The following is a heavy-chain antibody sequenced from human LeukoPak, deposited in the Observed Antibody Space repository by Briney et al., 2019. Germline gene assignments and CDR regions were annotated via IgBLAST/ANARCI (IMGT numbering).Heavy chain of an antibody. CDR1: GLTVSNNY. CDR2: IYSGGGT. J-gene: IGHJ4*02. D-gene: IGHD6-19*01. Sequence: RGSLRLSCAASGLTVSNNYMSWVRPAPGNGLEWVSVIYSGGGTYYADSVKGRFTISRDNSKNTLYLQMNNLRAEDAAVYYCARDSSGPLYWGQGTLVTVSS. CDR3: ARDSSGPLY. V-gene: IGHV3-66*01.